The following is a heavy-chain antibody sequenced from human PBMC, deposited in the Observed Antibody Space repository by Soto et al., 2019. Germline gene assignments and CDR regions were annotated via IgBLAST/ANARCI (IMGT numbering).Heavy chain of an antibody. J-gene: IGHJ5*02. CDR2: IYYSGST. CDR1: GGSISSYY. D-gene: IGHD1-26*01. V-gene: IGHV4-59*01. CDR3: AKQSNHGRFS. Sequence: SETLSLTCTVSGGSISSYYWSWIRQPPGKGLEWIGYIYYSGSTNYNPSLKSRVTISVDTSKNQFSLKLSSVTAADTAVYYCAKQSNHGRFSWGQGTLVTVYS.